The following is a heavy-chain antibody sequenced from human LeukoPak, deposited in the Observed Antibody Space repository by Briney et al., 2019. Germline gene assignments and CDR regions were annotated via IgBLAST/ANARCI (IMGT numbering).Heavy chain of an antibody. CDR3: ARAGRWEGRPHAFDI. D-gene: IGHD1-26*01. V-gene: IGHV4-59*01. CDR1: GGSIRGYY. CDR2: IYYSGIT. J-gene: IGHJ3*02. Sequence: SETLSLTCTVSGGSIRGYYWGWIRQPPGKGLEYIGYIYYSGITNYNPSLKSRVTISVDTSKSQFSLKLSSVTAADTALYYCARAGRWEGRPHAFDIWGQGTMVTVSS.